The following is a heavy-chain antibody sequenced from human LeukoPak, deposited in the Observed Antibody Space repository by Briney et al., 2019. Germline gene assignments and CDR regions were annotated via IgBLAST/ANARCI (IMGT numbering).Heavy chain of an antibody. CDR1: GYTFTSYG. CDR3: ARFTRVDTAMAYYFDY. J-gene: IGHJ4*02. CDR2: ISAYNGNT. Sequence: GASVKVSCKASGYTFTSYGISWVRQAPGQGLEWTGWISAYNGNTNYAQKLQGRVTMTTDTSTSTAYMELRSLRSDDTAVYYCARFTRVDTAMAYYFDYWGQGTLVTVSS. V-gene: IGHV1-18*01. D-gene: IGHD5-18*01.